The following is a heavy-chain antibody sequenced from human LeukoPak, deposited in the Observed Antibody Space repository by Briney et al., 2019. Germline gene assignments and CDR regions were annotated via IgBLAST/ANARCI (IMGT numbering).Heavy chain of an antibody. D-gene: IGHD5-24*01. CDR1: GGTFSSYA. J-gene: IGHJ4*02. CDR3: ARGSAGYNFGY. V-gene: IGHV1-69*04. CDR2: IIPILGIA. Sequence: SVKVSCKASGGTFSSYAISWVRQAPGQGLEWMGRIIPILGIANYAQKFQGRVTITADKSTSTAYMELSSLRSEDTAVYYCARGSAGYNFGYWGQGTLVTVSS.